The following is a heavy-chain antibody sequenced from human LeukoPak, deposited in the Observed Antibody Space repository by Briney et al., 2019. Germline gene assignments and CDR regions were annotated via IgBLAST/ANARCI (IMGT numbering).Heavy chain of an antibody. D-gene: IGHD3-3*01. V-gene: IGHV4-39*07. CDR1: GGSISSSSYY. Sequence: SETLSLTCTVSGGSISSSSYYWGWIRQPPGKGLEWIGSIYYSGSTYYNPSLKSRVTISVDTSKNQFSLKLSSVTAADTAVYYCARDVFLSSGAPALTTIFGVVSGPYFDYWGQGTLVTVSS. CDR3: ARDVFLSSGAPALTTIFGVVSGPYFDY. J-gene: IGHJ4*02. CDR2: IYYSGST.